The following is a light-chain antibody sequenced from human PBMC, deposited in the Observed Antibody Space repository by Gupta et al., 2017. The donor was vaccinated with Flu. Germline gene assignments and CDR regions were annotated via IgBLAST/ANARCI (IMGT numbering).Light chain of an antibody. V-gene: IGLV3-1*01. CDR3: QVGDAATNNVV. CDR2: QDT. J-gene: IGLJ2*01. CDR1: DLKKKS. Sequence: GQADTITGTGDDLKKKSVCWYQHKAGPPPILFIYQDTKRHSRISDRFSGSTSDTTVTLTIKETQPEDEADYHCQVGDAATNNVVFGGGTRLTVL.